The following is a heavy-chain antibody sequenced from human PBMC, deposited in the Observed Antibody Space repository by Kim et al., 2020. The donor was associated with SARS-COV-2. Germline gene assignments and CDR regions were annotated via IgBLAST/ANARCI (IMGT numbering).Heavy chain of an antibody. CDR1: GFTFSSYG. Sequence: GGSLRLSCAASGFTFSSYGMHWVRQAPGKGLEWVAVISYDGSNKYYADSVKGRFTISRDNSKNTLYLQMNSLRAEDTAVYYCAKDLYRVVMTFDYWGQGTLVTVSS. CDR2: ISYDGSNK. D-gene: IGHD3-22*01. J-gene: IGHJ4*02. V-gene: IGHV3-30*18. CDR3: AKDLYRVVMTFDY.